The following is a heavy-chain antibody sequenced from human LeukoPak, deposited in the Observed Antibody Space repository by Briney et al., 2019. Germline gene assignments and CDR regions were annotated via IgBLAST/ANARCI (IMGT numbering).Heavy chain of an antibody. V-gene: IGHV3-48*03. CDR2: ITISGHTK. J-gene: IGHJ5*02. CDR1: GFDLNTYE. CDR3: ARGDPHADL. Sequence: GGSLSLSCAAPGFDLNTYEMNWVCQAPGKGLEWIADITISGHTKNYADSVKGRFTISRDNAGTSLYLQMNSLRVEDTGVYYCARGDPHADLWGQGTLVTVSS.